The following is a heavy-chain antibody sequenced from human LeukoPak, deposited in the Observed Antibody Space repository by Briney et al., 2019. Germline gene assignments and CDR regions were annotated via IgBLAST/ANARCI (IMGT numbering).Heavy chain of an antibody. V-gene: IGHV4-34*01. Sequence: SETLSLTCAVYGGSFSGYHWSWIRQPPGKGLEWIGEINHSGSTNYNPSLKSRVTISVDTSKNQFSLKLSSVTAADTAVYYCARTGRNWGFDYWGQGTLVTVSS. D-gene: IGHD7-27*01. J-gene: IGHJ4*02. CDR1: GGSFSGYH. CDR2: INHSGST. CDR3: ARTGRNWGFDY.